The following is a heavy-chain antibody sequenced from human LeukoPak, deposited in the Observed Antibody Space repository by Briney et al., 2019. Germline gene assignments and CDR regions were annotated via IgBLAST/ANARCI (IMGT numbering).Heavy chain of an antibody. Sequence: GGSLRLSCAASGFTFSSSAMSWVRQAPGKGLEWVSAISNNGGYTYYADSVQGRFTISRDNSKSTLCLQMNSLRAEDTAVYYCARDPLGGIFDYWGQGTLVTVSS. CDR1: GFTFSSSA. V-gene: IGHV3-23*01. D-gene: IGHD2-15*01. CDR2: ISNNGGYT. J-gene: IGHJ4*02. CDR3: ARDPLGGIFDY.